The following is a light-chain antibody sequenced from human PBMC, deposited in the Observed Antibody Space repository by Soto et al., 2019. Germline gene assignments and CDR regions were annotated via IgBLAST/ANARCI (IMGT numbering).Light chain of an antibody. V-gene: IGKV1-9*01. J-gene: IGKJ4*01. CDR3: QQHNSYPLT. Sequence: DIQLTQSPSFLSASVGDRVTITCRASQGIGSYLAWYQQKPGKAPKLLIYTAYTLQSGVPSRFSGSGSGTEFTLTISSLQPGDSATYYCQQHNSYPLTFGGGTKVEIK. CDR2: TAY. CDR1: QGIGSY.